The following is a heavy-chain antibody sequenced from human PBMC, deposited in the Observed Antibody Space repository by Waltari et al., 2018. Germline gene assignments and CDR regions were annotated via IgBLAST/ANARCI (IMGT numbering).Heavy chain of an antibody. D-gene: IGHD3-22*01. V-gene: IGHV4-59*01. CDR2: IDYIGIT. CDR3: ARGHYYDSRGGFDY. J-gene: IGHJ4*02. Sequence: QVQLQESGPGLVKPSGTLSRTGPVPGGPISSYYWSWIRQPPENGLEWIVYIDYIGITTYNPSLKSRVTISVDTSKNLFSLKLSSVTAADTAVYYCARGHYYDSRGGFDYWGQGTLVTVSS. CDR1: GGPISSYY.